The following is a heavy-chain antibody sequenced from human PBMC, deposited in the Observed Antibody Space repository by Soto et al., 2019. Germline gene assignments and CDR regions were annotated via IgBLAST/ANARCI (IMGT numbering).Heavy chain of an antibody. J-gene: IGHJ4*02. CDR2: IVGGSGST. CDR3: AADWSNRPFDF. CDR1: GFTLTSAD. D-gene: IGHD3-3*01. Sequence: QMQLMQSGPEVKKPGTSVKVSCKASGFTLTSADVQWVRQTRGQRLEWIGWIVGGSGSTNYAQQFQGRLAITRDMATSTDYMELSSLRSEDTAVYYGAADWSNRPFDFWGQGTLVTVSS. V-gene: IGHV1-58*01.